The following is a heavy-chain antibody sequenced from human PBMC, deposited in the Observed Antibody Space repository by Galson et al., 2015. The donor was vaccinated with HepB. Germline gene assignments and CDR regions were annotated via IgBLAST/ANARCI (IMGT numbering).Heavy chain of an antibody. CDR3: ARVQDLRVYYDSSGYVPNAFDI. CDR2: ISYDGSNK. J-gene: IGHJ3*02. D-gene: IGHD3-22*01. V-gene: IGHV3-30-3*01. CDR1: GFTFSSYA. Sequence: SLRLSCAASGFTFSSYAMHWVRQAPGTGLEWVAVISYDGSNKYYADSVKGRFTISRDNSKNTLYLQMNSLRAEDTAVYYCARVQDLRVYYDSSGYVPNAFDIWGQGTMVTVSS.